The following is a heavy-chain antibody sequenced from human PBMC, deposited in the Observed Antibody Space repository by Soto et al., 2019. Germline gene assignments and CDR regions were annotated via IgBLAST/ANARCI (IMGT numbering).Heavy chain of an antibody. J-gene: IGHJ4*02. CDR3: ARGRYGDY. CDR2: ISAHNGNT. V-gene: IGHV1-18*01. Sequence: QIHLVQSGAGVKKPGASVKVSCKGSGYGFTTYGITWVRQAPGQGLEWMAWISAHNGNTNYAQKLQGRVTVTRDTSTSTAYMELRSLRSDDTAVYYCARGRYGDYCGQGALVTVSS. CDR1: GYGFTTYG. D-gene: IGHD1-1*01.